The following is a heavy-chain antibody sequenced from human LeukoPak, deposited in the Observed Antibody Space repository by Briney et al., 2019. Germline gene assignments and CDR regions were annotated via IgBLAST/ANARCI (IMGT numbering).Heavy chain of an antibody. J-gene: IGHJ4*02. Sequence: GGSLRLSCSASRFSFSSYTMSWVRQAPGKGLEWVSSITSSSSNTYYADPVKGRFAISRDNVKSSLYLQMNSLRAEDTAVYYCARDYCSSNRCYHFDYWGQGTLVTVSS. CDR3: ARDYCSSNRCYHFDY. V-gene: IGHV3-21*01. CDR2: ITSSSSNT. CDR1: RFSFSSYT. D-gene: IGHD2-2*01.